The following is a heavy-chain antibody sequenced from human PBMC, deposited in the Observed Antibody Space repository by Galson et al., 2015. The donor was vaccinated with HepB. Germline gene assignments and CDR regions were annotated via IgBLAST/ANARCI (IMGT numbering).Heavy chain of an antibody. CDR1: GYSFTNYW. CDR2: IYPGDSDT. J-gene: IGHJ6*02. CDR3: ARVGQQYYYGMVE. V-gene: IGHV5-51*01. Sequence: QSGAEVKKPGESLKIPCQGSGYSFTNYWIGWVRQMPGKGLEWMGIIYPGDSDTRYSPSFQGQVTISADKSISTAYLQWSSLKASDTAMYFCARVGQQYYYGMVEWGQGSTVTVS. D-gene: IGHD3-10*01.